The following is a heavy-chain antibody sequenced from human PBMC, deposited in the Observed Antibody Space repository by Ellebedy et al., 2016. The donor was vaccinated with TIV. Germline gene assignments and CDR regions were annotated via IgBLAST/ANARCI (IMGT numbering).Heavy chain of an antibody. CDR3: AKTGFYYYYGMDV. Sequence: PGGSLRLSCAASGFAFSSYGMHWVRQAPGKGLEWVAVISYHGSHKYYADSVKGRFTISRDNSKNTLYVQMTSLRAEDTAVYYCAKTGFYYYYGMDVWGQGTTVTVSS. CDR1: GFAFSSYG. J-gene: IGHJ6*02. CDR2: ISYHGSHK. V-gene: IGHV3-30*18.